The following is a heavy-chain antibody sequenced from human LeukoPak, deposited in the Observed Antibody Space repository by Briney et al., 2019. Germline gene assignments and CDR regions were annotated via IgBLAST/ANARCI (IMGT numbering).Heavy chain of an antibody. D-gene: IGHD4-11*01. CDR1: GGSIRSGGYS. Sequence: SETLSLTCAVSGGSIRSGGYSWSWIRQPPGKGLEWIGSIYYSVSAYYNPSLKSRVTISIDTSKNQFSLKLSSVTAADTAVYYCARTDYSDYRHMFDYWGQGTLVTVSS. V-gene: IGHV4-30-4*07. CDR3: ARTDYSDYRHMFDY. CDR2: IYYSVSA. J-gene: IGHJ4*02.